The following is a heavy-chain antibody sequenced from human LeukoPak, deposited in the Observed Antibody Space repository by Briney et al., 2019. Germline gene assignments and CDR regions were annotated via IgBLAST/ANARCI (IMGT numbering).Heavy chain of an antibody. J-gene: IGHJ6*02. D-gene: IGHD3-3*01. Sequence: PGGSLRLSCAASGFTFSSYAMSWVRQAPGKGLEWVAVISYDGSNKYYADSVKGRFTISRDNSKNTLYLQMNSLRAEDTAVYYCARDLRFFTLFYYYGMDVWGQGTTVTVSS. CDR3: ARDLRFFTLFYYYGMDV. CDR2: ISYDGSNK. V-gene: IGHV3-30*04. CDR1: GFTFSSYA.